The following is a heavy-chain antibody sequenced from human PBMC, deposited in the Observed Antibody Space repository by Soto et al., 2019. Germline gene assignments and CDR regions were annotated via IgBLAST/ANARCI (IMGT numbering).Heavy chain of an antibody. V-gene: IGHV3-15*01. D-gene: IGHD3-22*01. CDR2: IKSKTDGGTT. CDR1: GFTFSNAW. J-gene: IGHJ4*02. Sequence: GGSLRLSCAASGFTFSNAWMSWVRQAPGKGLEWVGRIKSKTDGGTTDYAAPVKGRFTISRDDSNNTLYLQMNSLKTEDPAVYYCTTDLYSYDSSGYKDYWGQGTLVTVSS. CDR3: TTDLYSYDSSGYKDY.